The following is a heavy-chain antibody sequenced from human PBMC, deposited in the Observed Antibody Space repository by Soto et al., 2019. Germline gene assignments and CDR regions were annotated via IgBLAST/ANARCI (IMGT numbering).Heavy chain of an antibody. V-gene: IGHV4-4*02. CDR3: ARLDYDPNCVNPGGGFNP. D-gene: IGHD3-16*01. CDR1: GASISSSNR. CDR2: LYHGGST. Sequence: PSETLSLTCTVSGASISSSNRWSWIRQPPGKGPAWIGELYHGGSTNDNPSLQSRVTIGIDKSKNQFSLRLTSVTAADTAMCYCARLDYDPNCVNPGGGFNPWGQGTLVT. J-gene: IGHJ5*02.